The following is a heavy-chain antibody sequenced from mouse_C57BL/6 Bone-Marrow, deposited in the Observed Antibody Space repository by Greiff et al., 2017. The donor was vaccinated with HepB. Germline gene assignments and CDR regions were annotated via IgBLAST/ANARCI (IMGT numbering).Heavy chain of an antibody. D-gene: IGHD2-4*01. Sequence: EVQLQQSGPELVKPGASVKMSCKASGYTFTDYNMHWVKQSHGKSLEWIGYINPNNGVTSYNQKFKGKATLTVNKSSSTAYMELRSLTSEDSAVYYCARNYYDYGGAMDYWGQGTSVTVSS. CDR1: GYTFTDYN. V-gene: IGHV1-22*01. J-gene: IGHJ4*01. CDR3: ARNYYDYGGAMDY. CDR2: INPNNGVT.